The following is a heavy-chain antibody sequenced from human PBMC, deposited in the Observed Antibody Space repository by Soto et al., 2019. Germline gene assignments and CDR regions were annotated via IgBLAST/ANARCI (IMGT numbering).Heavy chain of an antibody. CDR2: IIPIFGTA. CDR3: ASFIGGSTPAPLRWYHKEKGYGMDV. CDR1: GGTFSSYA. V-gene: IGHV1-69*13. Sequence: SVKVSCKASGGTFSSYAISWVRQAPGQGLEWMGGIIPIFGTANYAQKFQGRVTITADESTSTAYMELSSLRSEDTAVYYCASFIGGSTPAPLRWYHKEKGYGMDVWGQGTTVTVSS. D-gene: IGHD2-2*01. J-gene: IGHJ6*02.